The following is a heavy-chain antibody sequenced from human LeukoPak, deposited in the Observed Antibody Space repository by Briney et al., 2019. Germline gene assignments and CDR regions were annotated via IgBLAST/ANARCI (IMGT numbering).Heavy chain of an antibody. Sequence: ASVKVSCKASGYTFTSDGISWVRQAPGQGLEWMGWISAYNGNTNYAQKLQGRVTMTTDTSTSTAYMELRSTRSDDTAVYYCAATVNYYYYMDVWGKGTTVTVSS. D-gene: IGHD4-11*01. V-gene: IGHV1-18*01. CDR1: GYTFTSDG. J-gene: IGHJ6*03. CDR3: AATVNYYYYMDV. CDR2: ISAYNGNT.